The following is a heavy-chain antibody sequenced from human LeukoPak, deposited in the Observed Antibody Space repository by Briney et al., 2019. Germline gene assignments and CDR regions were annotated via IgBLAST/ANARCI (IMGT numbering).Heavy chain of an antibody. CDR1: GYTFTGYY. CDR3: ARDISIAAAGIYAWFDP. J-gene: IGHJ5*02. V-gene: IGHV1-2*02. CDR2: INPNSGGT. D-gene: IGHD6-13*01. Sequence: ASVKVSCKASGYTFTGYYMHWVRQAPGQGLEWMGWINPNSGGTNYAQKFQGRVTMTRDTSISTAYMELSRLRSDDTAVYYCARDISIAAAGIYAWFDPWGQGTLVTVSS.